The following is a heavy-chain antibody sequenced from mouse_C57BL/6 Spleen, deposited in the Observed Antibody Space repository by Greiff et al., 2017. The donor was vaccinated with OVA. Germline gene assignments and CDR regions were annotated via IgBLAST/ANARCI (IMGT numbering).Heavy chain of an antibody. CDR2: IHPNSGST. CDR1: GYTFTSYW. Sequence: QVQLQQPGAELVKPGASVKLSCKASGYTFTSYWMHWVKQRPGQGLEWIGMIHPNSGSTNYNEKFKSKATLTVDKSSSTAYMQLSSLTSEDPAVYYCARWITTGYYYAMDYWGQGTSVTVSS. J-gene: IGHJ4*01. D-gene: IGHD2-4*01. CDR3: ARWITTGYYYAMDY. V-gene: IGHV1-64*01.